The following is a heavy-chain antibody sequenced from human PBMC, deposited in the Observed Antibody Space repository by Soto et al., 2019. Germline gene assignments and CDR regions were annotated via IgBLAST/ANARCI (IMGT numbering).Heavy chain of an antibody. V-gene: IGHV4-31*03. D-gene: IGHD5-18*01. CDR1: GGSISSGGYY. CDR2: IYYSGST. Sequence: SETLSLTCTVSGGSISSGGYYWSWIRQHPGKGLEWIGYIYYSGSTYYNPSLKSRVTISVDTSKNQFSLKLSSVTAADTAVYYCARGTGTSYGSEFDPWGQGTLVTVYS. CDR3: ARGTGTSYGSEFDP. J-gene: IGHJ5*02.